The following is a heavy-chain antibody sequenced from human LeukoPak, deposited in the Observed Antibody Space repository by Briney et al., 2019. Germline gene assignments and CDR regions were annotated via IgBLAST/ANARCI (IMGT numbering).Heavy chain of an antibody. V-gene: IGHV3-21*01. CDR1: GFTFSSYS. CDR2: ISSSSSYI. CDR3: ARAWRKIAHDYCDYAGWGLFDY. J-gene: IGHJ4*02. D-gene: IGHD4-17*01. Sequence: PGGSLRLSCAASGFTFSSYSMNWVRQAPGKGLEWVSSISSSSSYIYYADSVKGRFTISRDNAKNSLYLQMNSLRAEDTAVYYCARAWRKIAHDYCDYAGWGLFDYWGQGTLVTVSS.